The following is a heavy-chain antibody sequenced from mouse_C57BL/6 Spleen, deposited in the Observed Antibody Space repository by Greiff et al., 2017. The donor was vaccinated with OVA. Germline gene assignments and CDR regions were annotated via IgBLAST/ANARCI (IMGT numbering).Heavy chain of an antibody. CDR1: GYTFTDYE. CDR2: IDPETGGT. D-gene: IGHD2-3*01. J-gene: IGHJ2*01. Sequence: VQLQQSGAELVRPGASVTLSCKASGYTFTDYEMHWVKQTPVHGLEWIGAIDPETGGTAYNQKFKGKAILTADKSSSTAYMELRSLTSEDSAVYYCTRWDGYYRGYCDYWGQGTTLTVSS. CDR3: TRWDGYYRGYCDY. V-gene: IGHV1-15*01.